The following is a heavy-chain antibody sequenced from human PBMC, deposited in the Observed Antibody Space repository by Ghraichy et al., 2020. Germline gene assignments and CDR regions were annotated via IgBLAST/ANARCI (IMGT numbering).Heavy chain of an antibody. CDR2: IYYSGST. D-gene: IGHD3-22*01. CDR1: GGSISSSSYY. V-gene: IGHV4-39*01. J-gene: IGHJ3*02. CDR3: ARLPYYYDNLAWDAFDI. Sequence: SETLSLTCTVSGGSISSSSYYWGWIRQPPGKGLEWIWSIYYSGSTYYNPSLKSRVTISVDTSKNQFSLKLSSVTAADTAVYYCARLPYYYDNLAWDAFDIWGQGTMVTVSS.